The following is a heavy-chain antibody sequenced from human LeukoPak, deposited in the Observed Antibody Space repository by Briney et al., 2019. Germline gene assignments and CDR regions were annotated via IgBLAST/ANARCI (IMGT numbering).Heavy chain of an antibody. D-gene: IGHD1-20*01. CDR1: GFTFSNAW. V-gene: IGHV3-15*01. CDR2: IKSKTDGGTT. J-gene: IGHJ4*02. CDR3: TTVKYNWNDGAPDY. Sequence: GGSLRLSCAASGFTFSNAWMSWVRQAPGKGLEWVGRIKSKTDGGTTDYAAPVKGRFTISRDASKNTLYLQMNSLKTEDTAVYYCTTVKYNWNDGAPDYWGQGTLVTVSS.